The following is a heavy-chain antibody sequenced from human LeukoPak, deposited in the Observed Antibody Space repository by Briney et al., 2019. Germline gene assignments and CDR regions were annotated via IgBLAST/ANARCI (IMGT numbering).Heavy chain of an antibody. D-gene: IGHD2-21*01. CDR3: TPYHIPD. CDR2: IKSETDGGTA. CDR1: GFTFSNTW. Sequence: GGSLRLSCAASGFTFSNTWMNWVRQAPGKGLEWVGRIKSETDGGTADYAAPVRGRFTISRDDSKNTLYLQMNSLKTEDTAVYYCTPYHIPDWDQGTLVTVSS. J-gene: IGHJ4*02. V-gene: IGHV3-15*01.